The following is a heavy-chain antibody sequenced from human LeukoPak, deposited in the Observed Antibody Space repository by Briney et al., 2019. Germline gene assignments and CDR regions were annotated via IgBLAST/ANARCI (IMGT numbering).Heavy chain of an antibody. D-gene: IGHD6-19*01. J-gene: IGHJ5*02. Sequence: ASVKVSCKASGYTFTSYDINWVRQAPGQGLEWMGWINPNSGGTNYAQKFQGRVTMTRDTSISTAYMELSRLRSDDTAVYYCARDVEHKQWLERFDPWGQGTLVTVSS. CDR2: INPNSGGT. CDR3: ARDVEHKQWLERFDP. V-gene: IGHV1-2*02. CDR1: GYTFTSYD.